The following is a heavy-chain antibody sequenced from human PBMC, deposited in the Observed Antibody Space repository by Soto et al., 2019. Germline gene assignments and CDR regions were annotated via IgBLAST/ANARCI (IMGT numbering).Heavy chain of an antibody. J-gene: IGHJ5*02. CDR1: GFTFSSYS. D-gene: IGHD6-13*01. V-gene: IGHV3-21*01. CDR2: ISSSSSYI. Sequence: EVQLVESGGGLVKPGGSLRLSCAASGFTFSSYSMNWVRQAPGKGLEWVSSISSSSSYIYYADSVKGRFTIARDNAKNSLSLQMNSLRAEDTAVYYCATGGLIIAADLGGFDPWGQGTLVTVSS. CDR3: ATGGLIIAADLGGFDP.